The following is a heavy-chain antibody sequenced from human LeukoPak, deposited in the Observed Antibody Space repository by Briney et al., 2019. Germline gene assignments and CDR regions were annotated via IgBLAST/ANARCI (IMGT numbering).Heavy chain of an antibody. CDR3: ARDMTYYYDSSGHLSH. V-gene: IGHV3-21*01. Sequence: GGSLRLSCAASGFTFSSYSMNWVRQAPGKGLEWVSSISSSNSYIYYADSVKGRFTISRDNAKNSLYLQMNSLRAEDTAVYYCARDMTYYYDSSGHLSHWGQGTLVTVSS. CDR2: ISSSNSYI. J-gene: IGHJ4*02. D-gene: IGHD3-22*01. CDR1: GFTFSSYS.